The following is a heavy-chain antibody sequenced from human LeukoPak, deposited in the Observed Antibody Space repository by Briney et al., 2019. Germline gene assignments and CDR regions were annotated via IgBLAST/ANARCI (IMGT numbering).Heavy chain of an antibody. CDR1: GGSFSGYY. D-gene: IGHD1-26*01. CDR2: IYHGGST. Sequence: SETLSLTCAVYGGSFSGYYWSWIRQPPGKGLEWIGEIYHGGSTNYNPSLKSRVTISVDKSKNQFSLKLSSVTAADTAVYYCARAPWEGTWDYYYYGMDVWGQGTTVTVSS. V-gene: IGHV4-34*01. J-gene: IGHJ6*02. CDR3: ARAPWEGTWDYYYYGMDV.